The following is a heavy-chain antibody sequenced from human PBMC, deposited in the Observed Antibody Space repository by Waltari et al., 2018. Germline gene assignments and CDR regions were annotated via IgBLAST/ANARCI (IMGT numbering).Heavy chain of an antibody. Sequence: QVQLQQWGAGLLKPSETLSLTCAVYGGSFSGYYWSWIRQPPGKGLEWIGEINHSGSTNYKPCLRSGVTISVETSKNQFSLMLSSVTAADTGVCYCARVVVPAAINWFDPWGQGTLVTVSS. CDR2: INHSGST. J-gene: IGHJ5*02. CDR1: GGSFSGYY. D-gene: IGHD2-2*02. CDR3: ARVVVPAAINWFDP. V-gene: IGHV4-34*01.